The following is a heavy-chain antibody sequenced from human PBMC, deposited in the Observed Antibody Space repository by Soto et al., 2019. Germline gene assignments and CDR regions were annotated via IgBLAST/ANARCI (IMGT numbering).Heavy chain of an antibody. J-gene: IGHJ4*02. CDR3: AKMVGATLVDY. CDR2: IHHSGST. Sequence: QVQLQESGPGLVKPSGTLSLTCTVSGASISSTSSGDWWSWVRQPPGKGLEWIGEIHHSGSTNYNPSPKSRGTMSVDKSKNQFSLRLSSVTAADTAVYYCAKMVGATLVDYWGQGTLVTVSS. V-gene: IGHV4-4*02. D-gene: IGHD1-26*01. CDR1: GASISSTSSGDW.